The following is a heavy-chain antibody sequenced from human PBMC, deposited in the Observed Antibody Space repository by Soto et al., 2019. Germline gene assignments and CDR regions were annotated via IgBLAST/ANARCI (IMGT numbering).Heavy chain of an antibody. CDR1: QYSFTIYW. D-gene: IGHD3-10*01. J-gene: IGHJ4*02. V-gene: IGHV5-10-1*01. CDR3: VRHQAGSGNRNFDS. Sequence: GESLKISCQAFQYSFTIYWISWVRQVPGKGLEWMGRIDPSNSYASYSPSFQGHVTIPVEKSTSTVHLQWDTLRASDTAMYFCVRHQAGSGNRNFDSWGQGTQVTVSS. CDR2: IDPSNSYA.